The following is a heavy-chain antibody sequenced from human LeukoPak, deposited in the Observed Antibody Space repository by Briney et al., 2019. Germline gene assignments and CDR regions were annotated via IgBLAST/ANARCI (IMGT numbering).Heavy chain of an antibody. V-gene: IGHV3-7*01. Sequence: GGSLRLSCAASGFTFSSYWMNWVRQAPGKGLEWVANIKQDGSEKNYVDSVKDRFTISRDNAKNSMSLQMNSLRAEDTAVYYCTREGILAGVDYWGQGTLVTVSS. D-gene: IGHD6-13*01. J-gene: IGHJ4*02. CDR2: IKQDGSEK. CDR1: GFTFSSYW. CDR3: TREGILAGVDY.